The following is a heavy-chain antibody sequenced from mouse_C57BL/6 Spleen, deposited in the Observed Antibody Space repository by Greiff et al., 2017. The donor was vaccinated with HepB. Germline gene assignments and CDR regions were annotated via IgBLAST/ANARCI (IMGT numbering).Heavy chain of an antibody. CDR1: GYAFSSSW. CDR3: AGESVFYAMDY. J-gene: IGHJ4*01. Sequence: VQLQQSGPELVKPGASVKISCKASGYAFSSSWMNWVKQRPGKGLEWIGRIYPGDGDTNYNGKFKGKATLTAGKSSSTAYMQLSSLTSEDSSVYFCAGESVFYAMDYWGSGASVTVS. D-gene: IGHD6-2*01. CDR2: IYPGDGDT. V-gene: IGHV1-82*01.